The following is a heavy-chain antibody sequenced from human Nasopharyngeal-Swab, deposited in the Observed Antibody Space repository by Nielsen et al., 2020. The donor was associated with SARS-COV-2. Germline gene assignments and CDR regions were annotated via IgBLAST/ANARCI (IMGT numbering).Heavy chain of an antibody. J-gene: IGHJ6*02. CDR3: ARDPTSVAGTGDYYYGMDV. D-gene: IGHD6-19*01. CDR2: INANSGGI. CDR1: GYTFTSYD. V-gene: IGHV1-2*02. Sequence: ASVKVSCKASGYTFTSYDINWVRQATGQGLDWMGWINANSGGIKYAQKFQGRVTMARDTSITTAYMEMSRLRSDDTAVYYCARDPTSVAGTGDYYYGMDVWGQGTTVTVSS.